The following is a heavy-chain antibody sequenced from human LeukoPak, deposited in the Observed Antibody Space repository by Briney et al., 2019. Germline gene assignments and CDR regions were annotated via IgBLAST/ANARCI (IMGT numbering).Heavy chain of an antibody. Sequence: SETLSLACTVSGGSISSSSDYWGWIRQPPGKGLEWIGSIYYSGSTYYNPSLKSRVTISVDTSKNQFSLKLSSVTAADTAVYYCARPVSDYYDSSGYYDWFDPWGQGTLVTVSS. CDR1: GGSISSSSDY. CDR2: IYYSGST. J-gene: IGHJ5*02. V-gene: IGHV4-39*01. D-gene: IGHD3-22*01. CDR3: ARPVSDYYDSSGYYDWFDP.